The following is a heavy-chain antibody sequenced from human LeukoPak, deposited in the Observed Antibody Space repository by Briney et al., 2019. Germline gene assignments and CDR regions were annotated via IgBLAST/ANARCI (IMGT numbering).Heavy chain of an antibody. CDR3: ARVLLITASAVHAFDI. J-gene: IGHJ3*02. CDR1: GGSISSSSYY. CDR2: IYSSGST. D-gene: IGHD1-20*01. Sequence: SETLSLTCTVSGGSISSSSYYWSWIRQPAGKGLEWIGRIYSSGSTIYNPSLKSRVSMSIDTSKNQFSLKLTSVTAADTAVYYCARVLLITASAVHAFDIWGQGTMVTVSP. V-gene: IGHV4-61*02.